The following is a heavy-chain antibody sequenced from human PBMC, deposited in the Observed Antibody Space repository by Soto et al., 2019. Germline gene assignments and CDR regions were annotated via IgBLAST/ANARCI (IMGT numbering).Heavy chain of an antibody. CDR2: INHSGST. D-gene: IGHD3-16*01. Sequence: SETLSLTCAVYGGSFSGYYWSWIRQPPGKGLEWIGEINHSGSTNYNPSLKSRVTISVDTSKNQFSLKLSSVTAADTAVYYCARARRENDYIWGSLYYFDYWGQGTLVTISS. V-gene: IGHV4-34*01. CDR3: ARARRENDYIWGSLYYFDY. J-gene: IGHJ4*02. CDR1: GGSFSGYY.